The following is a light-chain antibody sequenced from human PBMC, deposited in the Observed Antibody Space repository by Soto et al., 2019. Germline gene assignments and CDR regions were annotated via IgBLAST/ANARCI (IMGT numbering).Light chain of an antibody. CDR1: SSDVGGYNL. V-gene: IGLV2-11*01. CDR3: CSYAGRFIWL. Sequence: QSVLTQPRSVSASPGQSVTIPCSGSSSDVGGYNLVSWYQQKPGEVPKVIIYDVFKRPSGVPDRFFGSKSGNTATLTISGLQGDDEADFYCCSYAGRFIWLFGGGTKVTVL. J-gene: IGLJ3*02. CDR2: DVF.